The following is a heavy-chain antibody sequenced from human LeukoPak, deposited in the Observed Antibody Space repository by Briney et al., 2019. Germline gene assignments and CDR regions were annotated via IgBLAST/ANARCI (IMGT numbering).Heavy chain of an antibody. D-gene: IGHD2-2*01. CDR2: IYYSGST. V-gene: IGHV4-39*07. Sequence: SETLSLTCTVSGGSISSSSYYWGWIRQPPGKGLEWIGSIYYSGSTNYNPSLKSRVTISVDTSKNQFSLKLSSVTAADTAVYYCARGAVVVPAASLDYWGQGTLVTVSS. CDR3: ARGAVVVPAASLDY. J-gene: IGHJ4*02. CDR1: GGSISSSSYY.